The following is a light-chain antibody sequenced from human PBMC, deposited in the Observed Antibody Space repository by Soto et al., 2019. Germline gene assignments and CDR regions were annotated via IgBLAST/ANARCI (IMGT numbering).Light chain of an antibody. CDR2: EVS. CDR1: SSDVGAYNY. Sequence: QSALTHPASVSGSLGQSITMSCTGTSSDVGAYNYVSWYQQQPGKAPKLMISEVSNRPSGVSNRFSGSKSGNTASLIISGLQAEDEADYYCCSFTSITTYVFGTGTKVTVL. V-gene: IGLV2-14*01. J-gene: IGLJ1*01. CDR3: CSFTSITTYV.